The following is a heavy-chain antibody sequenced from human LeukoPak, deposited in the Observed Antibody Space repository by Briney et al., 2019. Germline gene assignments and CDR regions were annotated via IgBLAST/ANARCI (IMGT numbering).Heavy chain of an antibody. Sequence: SETLSLTCAVNGGSFSGYYWTWIRQPPGKGLEWIGEINHSGSTNYNPSLKSRVTISVDTSKNQFSLKLSSVTAADTAVYYCARGLSYDFWSGLTGGFDYWGQGTLVTVSS. CDR1: GGSFSGYY. CDR3: ARGLSYDFWSGLTGGFDY. CDR2: INHSGST. V-gene: IGHV4-34*01. J-gene: IGHJ4*02. D-gene: IGHD3-3*01.